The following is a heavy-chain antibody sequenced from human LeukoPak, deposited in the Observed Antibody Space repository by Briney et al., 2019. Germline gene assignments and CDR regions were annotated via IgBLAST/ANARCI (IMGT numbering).Heavy chain of an antibody. CDR3: ARGRKWEPYGMDV. CDR2: INPNSGGT. V-gene: IGHV1-2*02. D-gene: IGHD1-26*01. J-gene: IGHJ6*02. Sequence: ASVTVSCKASGYTFTGYNMHWVRHAPGQGLEWMGGINPNSGGTNYAQKFPGRVTMTRDTSISTAYMELSRLRSDDTAVYYCARGRKWEPYGMDVWGQGTTVTVSS. CDR1: GYTFTGYN.